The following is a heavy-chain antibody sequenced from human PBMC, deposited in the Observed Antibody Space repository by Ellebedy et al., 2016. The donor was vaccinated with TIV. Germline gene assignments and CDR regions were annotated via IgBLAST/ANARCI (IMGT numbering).Heavy chain of an antibody. V-gene: IGHV4-59*01. CDR2: IFYSGDT. D-gene: IGHD1-14*01. CDR1: GGSISRYS. CDR3: ARRGDTTEEPFDF. Sequence: GSLRLXCSVSGGSISRYSWTWIRQPLGKGLEWIGYIFYSGDTKYNPSLESRVTMSVDTSKNQFSLTLRSVTAADTAVYYCARRGDTTEEPFDFWGPGTLVTVSS. J-gene: IGHJ4*02.